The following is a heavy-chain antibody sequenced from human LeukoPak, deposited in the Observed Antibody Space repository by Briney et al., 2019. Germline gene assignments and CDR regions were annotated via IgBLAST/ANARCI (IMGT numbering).Heavy chain of an antibody. CDR3: AKGVFGVIPAATFDY. J-gene: IGHJ4*02. CDR1: GFTFSSYA. CDR2: ISGSGGST. V-gene: IGHV3-23*01. Sequence: PGGSLRLSCAASGFTFSSYAMSWVRQAPGKGLEWVSAISGSGGSTYYADSVKGRFTISRDNSKNTLYPQMNSLKAEDTAVYYCAKGVFGVIPAATFDYWGQGTLVTVSS. D-gene: IGHD2-2*01.